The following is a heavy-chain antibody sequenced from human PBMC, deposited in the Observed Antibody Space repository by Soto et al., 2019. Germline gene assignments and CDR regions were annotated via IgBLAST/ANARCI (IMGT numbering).Heavy chain of an antibody. Sequence: KPSETLSLTCTVSGGSIGGYYWSWIRQPAGKGLEWIGRMYNSERTNYNPSLKSRVTMSMDTSKNQFSLRLTSVTAADTAVYFCAREPLAHSYFDLWGQGTLVTVSS. CDR2: MYNSERT. CDR3: AREPLAHSYFDL. V-gene: IGHV4-4*07. CDR1: GGSIGGYY. J-gene: IGHJ4*02.